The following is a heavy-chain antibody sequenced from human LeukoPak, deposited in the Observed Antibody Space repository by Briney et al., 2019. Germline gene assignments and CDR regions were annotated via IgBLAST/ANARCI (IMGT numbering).Heavy chain of an antibody. Sequence: GGSLRLSCADSRFTFSSYTMNWVRQAPGKGLEWVSGISANAVSTYYADSVKGRFTISRDNSKNTLYLHMDRLGTEDTAVYYCASMPSTEIFYFYYMDVWGKGTTVTVSS. J-gene: IGHJ6*03. V-gene: IGHV3-23*01. CDR3: ASMPSTEIFYFYYMDV. CDR2: ISANAVST. D-gene: IGHD2-2*01. CDR1: RFTFSSYT.